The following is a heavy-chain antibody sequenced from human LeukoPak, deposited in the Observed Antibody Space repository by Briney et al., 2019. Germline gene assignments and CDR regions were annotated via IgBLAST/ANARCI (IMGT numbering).Heavy chain of an antibody. CDR3: VRDFRGLWDY. CDR1: GFRFSNYG. D-gene: IGHD3-10*01. J-gene: IGHJ4*02. Sequence: PGGSLRLSCAASGFRFSNYGIHWVRQAPGKGLEWVAVIWFDGSTKNYANSVKGRFTISRDNSKNTLDLQMNSLRSEDTAVYYCVRDFRGLWDYWGQGALVIVSS. CDR2: IWFDGSTK. V-gene: IGHV3-33*01.